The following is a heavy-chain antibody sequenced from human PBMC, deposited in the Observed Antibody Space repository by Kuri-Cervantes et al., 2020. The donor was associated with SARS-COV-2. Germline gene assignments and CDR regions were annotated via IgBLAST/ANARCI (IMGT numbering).Heavy chain of an antibody. CDR1: GFTFSSYS. D-gene: IGHD3/OR15-3a*01. Sequence: GSLRLSCAASGFTFSSYSMNWIRQPPGKGLEWIGSIYYSGSTYYNPSLKSRVTISVDTSKNQFSLKLSSVTAADTAVYYCARHVGGLVIPYWGQGTLVTVSS. CDR3: ARHVGGLVIPY. J-gene: IGHJ4*02. V-gene: IGHV4-39*01. CDR2: IYYSGST.